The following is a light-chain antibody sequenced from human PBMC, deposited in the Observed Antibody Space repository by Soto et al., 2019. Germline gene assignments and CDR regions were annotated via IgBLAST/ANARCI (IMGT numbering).Light chain of an antibody. J-gene: IGLJ3*02. Sequence: QSVLTQPPSLSGTPGQRVTISCSGSKSNIGRYSVNWYQHFPGTAPKILMYSDDERPSGVPDRFSGSKSGTSASLAISGLQSEDEAEYYCAAWDDNLNGPLFGGGTKLTVL. CDR1: KSNIGRYS. CDR2: SDD. V-gene: IGLV1-44*01. CDR3: AAWDDNLNGPL.